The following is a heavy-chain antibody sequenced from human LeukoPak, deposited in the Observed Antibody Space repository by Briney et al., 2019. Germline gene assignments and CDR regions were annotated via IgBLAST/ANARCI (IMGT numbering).Heavy chain of an antibody. CDR2: IYSGGST. CDR3: ARDWHYYYYYGMDV. J-gene: IGHJ6*02. CDR1: GFTVSSNY. Sequence: GGSLRLSCAASGFTVSSNYMSWVRQAPGKGLEWVSVIYSGGSTYYADSVKGRFTISRDNSKNTLYLQMNSLRAEDTAVYYCARDWHYYYYYGMDVWGQGTTVTVSS. V-gene: IGHV3-66*01.